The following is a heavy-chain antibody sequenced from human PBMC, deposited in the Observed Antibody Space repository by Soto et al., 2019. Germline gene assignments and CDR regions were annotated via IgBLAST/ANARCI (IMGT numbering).Heavy chain of an antibody. D-gene: IGHD3-22*01. CDR2: IYYSGST. CDR3: MLGSGWKDFDY. CDR1: GGSLTSSSYY. V-gene: IGHV4-39*01. J-gene: IGHJ4*02. Sequence: SETLSLTCTVSGGSLTSSSYYWGWVRQPPGKGLEWIGNIYYSGSTYYNPSLKSRVTISVDTSKNQFSLKLSSVTAADTAVYYCMLGSGWKDFDYWGQGTLVTVSS.